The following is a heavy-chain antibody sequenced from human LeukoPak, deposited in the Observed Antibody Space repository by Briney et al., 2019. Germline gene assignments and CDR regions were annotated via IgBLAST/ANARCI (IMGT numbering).Heavy chain of an antibody. D-gene: IGHD6-19*01. J-gene: IGHJ6*03. Sequence: PGGSLRLSCAASGFTFDDYGMSWVRQAPGKGLEWVSGINWSGGSTGYADSVKGRFTISRDNAKNSLYLQMNSLRAEDTALYYCARAGSSGWYRFYYYYMDVWGKGTTVTVSS. V-gene: IGHV3-20*04. CDR3: ARAGSSGWYRFYYYYMDV. CDR2: INWSGGST. CDR1: GFTFDDYG.